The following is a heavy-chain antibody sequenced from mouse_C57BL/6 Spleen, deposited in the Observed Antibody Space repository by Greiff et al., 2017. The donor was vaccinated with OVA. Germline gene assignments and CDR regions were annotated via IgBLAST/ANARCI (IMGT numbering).Heavy chain of an antibody. J-gene: IGHJ2*01. CDR3: ARYPHYYGSSHYFDY. V-gene: IGHV7-3*01. CDR2: IRNKANGYTT. D-gene: IGHD1-1*01. Sequence: DVQLVESGGGLVQPGGSLSLSCAASGFTFTDYYMSWVRQPPGKALEWLGFIRNKANGYTTEYSASVKGRFTISRDNSQSILYLQMNALRAEDSATYYCARYPHYYGSSHYFDYWGQGTTLTVSS. CDR1: GFTFTDYY.